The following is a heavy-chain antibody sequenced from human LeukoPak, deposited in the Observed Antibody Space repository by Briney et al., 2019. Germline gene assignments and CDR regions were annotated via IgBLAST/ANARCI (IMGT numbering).Heavy chain of an antibody. D-gene: IGHD3-9*01. CDR2: LSGSGGST. CDR3: ANDASLRYFDPRGYFDY. CDR1: GFTFNSYA. V-gene: IGHV3-23*01. Sequence: GGSLRLPCAAAGFTFNSYAMTWVRQAPGKGLGWVSALSGSGGSTYYADSVKGRFSISRDNSKNTLYLQMDSLRAEDTAVYYCANDASLRYFDPRGYFDYWGQGTLVTVSS. J-gene: IGHJ4*02.